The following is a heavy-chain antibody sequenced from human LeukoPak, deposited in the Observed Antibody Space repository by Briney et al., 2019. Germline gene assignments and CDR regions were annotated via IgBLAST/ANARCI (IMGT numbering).Heavy chain of an antibody. CDR3: ARGYSYGFWFDP. J-gene: IGHJ5*02. V-gene: IGHV3-48*03. CDR1: GFTFSSYE. D-gene: IGHD5-18*01. Sequence: PGGSLRLSCAASGFTFSSYEMNWVRQAPGKGLEWVSYISSSGSTIYYADSVKGRFTISRDNAKNSLYLQMNSLRAEDTAVYYCARGYSYGFWFDPWGQGTLVTVSS. CDR2: ISSSGSTI.